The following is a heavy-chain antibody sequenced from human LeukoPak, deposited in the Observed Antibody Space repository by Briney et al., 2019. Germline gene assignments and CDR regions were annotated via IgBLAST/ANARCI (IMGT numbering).Heavy chain of an antibody. CDR2: MNPNSGNT. CDR3: ARGRATVTTHWVDP. Sequence: GASVKVSCKASGYPFSNYDINWMRQATGQGLEWMGWMNPNSGNTDYAQKFQGRVTITRNTSISTAYMELSSLRSEDTAVYYCARGRATVTTHWVDPWGQGTLVTVSS. V-gene: IGHV1-8*03. J-gene: IGHJ5*02. CDR1: GYPFSNYD. D-gene: IGHD4-11*01.